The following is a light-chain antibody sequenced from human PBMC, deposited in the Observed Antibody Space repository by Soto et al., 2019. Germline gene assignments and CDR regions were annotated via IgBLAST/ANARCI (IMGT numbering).Light chain of an antibody. CDR1: QSVSSNH. CDR3: QQYSSSRT. J-gene: IGKJ1*01. Sequence: DIVLTPSPGTLSLSPGEGATLYCRASQSVSSNHLAWYQQNPGQAPRLLIYGGSSRATGIPVRLSGSGSETDFTLTITRLEPEDFAMYYCQQYSSSRTFGQGTKVDIK. CDR2: GGS. V-gene: IGKV3-20*01.